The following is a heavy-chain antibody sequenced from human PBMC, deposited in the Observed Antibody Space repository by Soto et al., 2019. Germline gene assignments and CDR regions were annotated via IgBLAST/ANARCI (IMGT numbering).Heavy chain of an antibody. D-gene: IGHD6-13*01. V-gene: IGHV1-69*06. J-gene: IGHJ4*02. CDR1: GGTFSSYA. Sequence: QVQLVQSGAEVKKPGSSVKVSCKASGGTFSSYAISWVRQPPGQGLEWMGGIIPIFGTANYAQKFQGRVTITADKATSTAYMELSSLRSEDTAVYYCARGEPGIAAAGTWGIDYWGQGTLVTVSS. CDR2: IIPIFGTA. CDR3: ARGEPGIAAAGTWGIDY.